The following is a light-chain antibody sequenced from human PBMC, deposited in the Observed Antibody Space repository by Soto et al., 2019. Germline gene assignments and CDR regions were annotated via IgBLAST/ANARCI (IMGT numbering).Light chain of an antibody. V-gene: IGLV2-23*01. J-gene: IGLJ1*01. CDR2: EGS. CDR1: SSDVGSYNL. CDR3: CSYAGNSIYV. Sequence: QSVLTQPASVSGSPGQSITISCTGTSSDVGSYNLVSWYQQHPGKAPKVMIYEGSKRPSGVSNRFSASKSGTTASLTISGLQAEAEADYYCCSYAGNSIYVFGSGTKVTVL.